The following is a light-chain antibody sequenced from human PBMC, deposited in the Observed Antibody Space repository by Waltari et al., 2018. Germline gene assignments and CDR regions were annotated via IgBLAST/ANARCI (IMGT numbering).Light chain of an antibody. V-gene: IGKV3-20*01. J-gene: IGKJ5*01. Sequence: SNFVAGYLDNPGRAPSLLIYAASTRATGVPDRLSGSGSGTDFTLTISRLEPEDFGVYYCQQYGSSPFTFGQGTRLEIK. CDR3: QQYGSSPFT. CDR1: SNF. CDR2: AAS.